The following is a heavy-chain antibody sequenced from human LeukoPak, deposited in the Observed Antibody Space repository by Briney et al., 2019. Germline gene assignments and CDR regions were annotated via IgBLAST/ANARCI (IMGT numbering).Heavy chain of an antibody. Sequence: LPGGSLRLSCAASGFTFSIYAMSWVRQAPGKGLEWVSAISGSGGSTYYADSVKGRFTISRDNSKNTLYLQMNSLRAEDTAVYYCAKVRFENYDILTGYYTREYYFDYWGQGTLVTVSS. J-gene: IGHJ4*02. CDR3: AKVRFENYDILTGYYTREYYFDY. CDR1: GFTFSIYA. D-gene: IGHD3-9*01. CDR2: ISGSGGST. V-gene: IGHV3-23*01.